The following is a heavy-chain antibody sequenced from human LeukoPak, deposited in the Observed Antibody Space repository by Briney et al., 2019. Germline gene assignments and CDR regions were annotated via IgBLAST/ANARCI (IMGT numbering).Heavy chain of an antibody. D-gene: IGHD2-2*01. Sequence: ASVKVSCKASGYTFTSYGMSWGRQAPGQGLEWMGWISAYNGNTNYAQKLQGRVTMTTDTSTSTAYMELRSLRSDDTAVYYCARVPLIVVVPAALSGDYWGQGTLVTVSS. CDR3: ARVPLIVVVPAALSGDY. V-gene: IGHV1-18*04. CDR1: GYTFTSYG. J-gene: IGHJ4*02. CDR2: ISAYNGNT.